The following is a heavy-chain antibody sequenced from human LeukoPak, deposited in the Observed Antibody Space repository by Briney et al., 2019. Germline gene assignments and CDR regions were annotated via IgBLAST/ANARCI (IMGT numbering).Heavy chain of an antibody. CDR1: GGSISNYY. Sequence: SETLSLTCTVSGGSISNYYWSWIRQPPGKGLEWIGYIFYRGSVDYSPSLQSRVTISVDTSKNHLSLRLTSVTAADTAVYFCARGVVLGQDDAFDIWGRGTMVTVSS. J-gene: IGHJ3*02. CDR3: ARGVVLGQDDAFDI. V-gene: IGHV4-59*12. CDR2: IFYRGSV. D-gene: IGHD3/OR15-3a*01.